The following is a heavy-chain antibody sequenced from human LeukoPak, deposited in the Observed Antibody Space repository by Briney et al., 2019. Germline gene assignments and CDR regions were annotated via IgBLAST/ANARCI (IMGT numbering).Heavy chain of an antibody. CDR3: ARDLRYCRSSSCYGDYYFDY. D-gene: IGHD2-2*01. V-gene: IGHV1-46*01. J-gene: IGHJ4*02. CDR1: RYIFTSYY. CDR2: INPNGGST. Sequence: GASVKVSCKASRYIFTSYYIHWVRQAPGQGLEWMGIINPNGGSTRYAKKFQGRVTMTRDTSISTAYMELSRLRSDDTAVYYCARDLRYCRSSSCYGDYYFDYWGQGTLVTVSS.